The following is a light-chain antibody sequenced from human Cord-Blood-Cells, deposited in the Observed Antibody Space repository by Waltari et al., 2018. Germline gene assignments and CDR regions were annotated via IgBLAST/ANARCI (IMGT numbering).Light chain of an antibody. J-gene: IGKJ2*01. CDR3: QQYNNWPPAYT. CDR2: GAS. Sequence: EIVMTQSPATLSVSPGEGATLSCSASQSVNSNLAWYQQKPGQAPRLLIYGASTRATGSPARLSGSGSGTEFTLTISSLQSEDFAFYYCQQYNNWPPAYTFGQGTKLEIK. CDR1: QSVNSN. V-gene: IGKV3-15*01.